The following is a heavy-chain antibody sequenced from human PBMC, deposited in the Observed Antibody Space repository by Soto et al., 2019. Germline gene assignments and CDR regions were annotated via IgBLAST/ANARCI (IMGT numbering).Heavy chain of an antibody. CDR1: GFTFSSYG. CDR2: IWYDGSNK. V-gene: IGHV3-33*01. Sequence: QVPLVESGGGVVQPGRSLRLSCAASGFTFSSYGMHWVRQAPGKGLEWVAVIWYDGSNKYYADSVKGRFTISRDNSXXTXYXXMNSLRAEDTAVYYCAREGPYYDILSGYYYYGMDVWGQGTTVTVSS. J-gene: IGHJ6*02. CDR3: AREGPYYDILSGYYYYGMDV. D-gene: IGHD3-9*01.